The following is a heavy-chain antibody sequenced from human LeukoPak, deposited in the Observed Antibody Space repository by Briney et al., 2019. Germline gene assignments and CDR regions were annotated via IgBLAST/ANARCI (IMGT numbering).Heavy chain of an antibody. CDR3: ARGSRYGDYYL. D-gene: IGHD4-17*01. Sequence: GGSLRLSCAASGFTLSSYSMNWVRQAPGKGLEWVSSISSSSSYIYYADSVKGRFTISRDNAKNSLYLQMNSLRAEDTAVYYCARGSRYGDYYLWGQGTLVTVSS. J-gene: IGHJ5*02. V-gene: IGHV3-21*01. CDR2: ISSSSSYI. CDR1: GFTLSSYS.